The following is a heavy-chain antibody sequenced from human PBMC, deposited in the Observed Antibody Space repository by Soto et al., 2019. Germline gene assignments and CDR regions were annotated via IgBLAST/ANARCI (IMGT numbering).Heavy chain of an antibody. CDR2: IDPSDSYT. D-gene: IGHD6-13*01. J-gene: IGHJ6*02. V-gene: IGHV5-10-1*01. Sequence: GESLKISCKGSGYTFTNYWISWVRQMPGKGLEWMGRIDPSDSYTNYSPSFQGHVTISADKSVGTAYLQWSSLTASDTAMYYCARRMRMAADAPSDYYAIDVWGQATTVTVSS. CDR1: GYTFTNYW. CDR3: ARRMRMAADAPSDYYAIDV.